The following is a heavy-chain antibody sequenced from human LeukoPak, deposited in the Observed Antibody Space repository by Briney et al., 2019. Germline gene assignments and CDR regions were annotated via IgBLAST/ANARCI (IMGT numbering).Heavy chain of an antibody. CDR1: GYTFTGYY. CDR2: ISAYNGNT. J-gene: IGHJ4*02. Sequence: ASVKVSCKASGYTFTGYYMHWVRQAPGQGLEWMGWISAYNGNTNYAQKLQGRVTMTTDTSTSTAYMELRSLRSDDTAVYYCARVIAVAAPFDYWGQGTLVTVSS. CDR3: ARVIAVAAPFDY. V-gene: IGHV1-18*04. D-gene: IGHD6-19*01.